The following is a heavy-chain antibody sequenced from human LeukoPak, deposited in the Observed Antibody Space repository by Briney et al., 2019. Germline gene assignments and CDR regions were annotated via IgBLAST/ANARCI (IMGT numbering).Heavy chain of an antibody. Sequence: ASVKVSCKASGYTFTGYYMHWVRQAPGQGLEWMGWINPNSGGTNYAQKFQGRVTMTRDTSINTAYMELSRLRSDDTAVYYCARGEFLDSSGYFVDYWGQGTLVTVSS. D-gene: IGHD3-22*01. CDR3: ARGEFLDSSGYFVDY. CDR2: INPNSGGT. J-gene: IGHJ4*02. V-gene: IGHV1-2*02. CDR1: GYTFTGYY.